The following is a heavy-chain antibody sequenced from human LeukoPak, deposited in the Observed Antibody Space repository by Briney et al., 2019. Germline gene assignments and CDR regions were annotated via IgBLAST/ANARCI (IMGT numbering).Heavy chain of an antibody. Sequence: PGGSLRLSCAASGFTFSSYSMNWVRQAPGKGLEWVTVISYDGSNKYYADSVKGRFTISRDNSKNTLYLQMNSLRAEDTGVYYCAREKEGSSWRPGSFDSWGQGTLVTVSS. CDR1: GFTFSSYS. J-gene: IGHJ4*02. CDR3: AREKEGSSWRPGSFDS. CDR2: ISYDGSNK. D-gene: IGHD6-13*01. V-gene: IGHV3-30*03.